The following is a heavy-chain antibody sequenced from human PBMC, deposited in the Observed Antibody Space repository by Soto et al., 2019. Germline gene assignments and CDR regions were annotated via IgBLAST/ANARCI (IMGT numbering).Heavy chain of an antibody. V-gene: IGHV4-39*01. Sequence: QLQLQESGPGLVKPSETLSLTCTVPGGSIISSSYYWGWIRQPPGKGLEWMGSVYYSGNTNYNPSLKSRVTISVDTSKSQFSLTLSSVTASDTAVYYCARKSKAARHLDYWGQGTLVTVSS. J-gene: IGHJ4*02. CDR2: VYYSGNT. CDR1: GGSIISSSYY. CDR3: ARKSKAARHLDY. D-gene: IGHD6-6*01.